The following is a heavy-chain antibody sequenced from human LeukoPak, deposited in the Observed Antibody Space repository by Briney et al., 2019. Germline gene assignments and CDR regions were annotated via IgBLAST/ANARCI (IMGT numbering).Heavy chain of an antibody. V-gene: IGHV3-23*01. J-gene: IGHJ4*02. CDR3: AKDGGSGSYLDY. CDR2: ISGSGGST. CDR1: GFTFSSYA. Sequence: GGSLRLSCAASGFTFSSYAMSWVRQAPGKGLEWVSAISGSGGSTYYADSVKGRFTISRDNSKNTLYLQMNSLRAEDTALYYCAKDGGSGSYLDYWGQGTLVTVSS. D-gene: IGHD3-10*01.